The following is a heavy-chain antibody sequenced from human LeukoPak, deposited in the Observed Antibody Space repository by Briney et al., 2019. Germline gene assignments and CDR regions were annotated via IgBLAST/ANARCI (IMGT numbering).Heavy chain of an antibody. CDR1: GYTFTSYD. Sequence: ASVKVSCKASGYTFTSYDINWVRQATGQGLEWMGWMNPNSGNTGYAQKFQGRVTMTRDTSISTAYMELSSLRSEDTAVYYCARRRITMVRGVKGSNWFDPWGQGTLVTVSS. CDR3: ARRRITMVRGVKGSNWFDP. D-gene: IGHD3-10*01. CDR2: MNPNSGNT. V-gene: IGHV1-8*01. J-gene: IGHJ5*02.